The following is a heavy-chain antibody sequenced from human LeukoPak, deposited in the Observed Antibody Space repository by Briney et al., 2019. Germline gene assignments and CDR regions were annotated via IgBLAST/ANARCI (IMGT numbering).Heavy chain of an antibody. Sequence: VASVKVSCKASGYTFTSYGISWVRQAPGQGLEWMGWISAYNGNTNYAQKLQGRVTMTTDTSTSTVYMELRSLRSDDTAVYYCARAVDTAMVTPDYWGQGTLVTVSS. D-gene: IGHD5-18*01. V-gene: IGHV1-18*01. CDR1: GYTFTSYG. CDR3: ARAVDTAMVTPDY. CDR2: ISAYNGNT. J-gene: IGHJ4*01.